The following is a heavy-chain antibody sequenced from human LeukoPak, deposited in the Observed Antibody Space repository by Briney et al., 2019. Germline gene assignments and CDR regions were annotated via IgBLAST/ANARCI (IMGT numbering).Heavy chain of an antibody. D-gene: IGHD6-19*01. CDR1: GFTFSSYA. CDR2: ISGSGGST. V-gene: IGHV3-23*01. Sequence: GGSLRLSCAASGFTFSSYAMSWVRQAPGKGLEWVSAISGSGGSTYYADSVKGRFTISRDNSKNTLYVQMNSLRAEDTAVYYCAKVYSSGWYVRWGQGTLVTVSS. CDR3: AKVYSSGWYVR. J-gene: IGHJ4*02.